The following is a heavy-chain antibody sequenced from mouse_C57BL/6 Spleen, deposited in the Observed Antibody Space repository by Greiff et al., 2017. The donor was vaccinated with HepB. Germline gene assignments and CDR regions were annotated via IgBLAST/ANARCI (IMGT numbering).Heavy chain of an antibody. J-gene: IGHJ3*01. CDR2: ISGGGGNT. Sequence: EVKVVESGGGLVKPGGSLKLSCAASGFTFSSYTMSWVRQTPEKRLEWVATISGGGGNTYYPDSVKGRFTISRDNAKNTLYLQMSSLRSEDTALYYCANNYYGSSGAYWGQGTLVTVSA. V-gene: IGHV5-9*01. CDR3: ANNYYGSSGAY. D-gene: IGHD1-1*01. CDR1: GFTFSSYT.